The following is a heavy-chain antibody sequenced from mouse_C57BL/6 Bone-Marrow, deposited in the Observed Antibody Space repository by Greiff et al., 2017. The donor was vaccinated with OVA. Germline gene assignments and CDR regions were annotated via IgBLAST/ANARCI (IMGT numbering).Heavy chain of an antibody. Sequence: EVKLVESGGGLVKPGGSLKLSCAASGFTFSSYAMSWVRQTPEKRLEWVATISDGGSYTYYPDNVKGRFTISRDNAKNNLYLQMSHLKSEDTAMYYCARATTVPYYFDYWGQGTTLTVSS. D-gene: IGHD1-1*01. CDR2: ISDGGSYT. J-gene: IGHJ2*01. V-gene: IGHV5-4*03. CDR3: ARATTVPYYFDY. CDR1: GFTFSSYA.